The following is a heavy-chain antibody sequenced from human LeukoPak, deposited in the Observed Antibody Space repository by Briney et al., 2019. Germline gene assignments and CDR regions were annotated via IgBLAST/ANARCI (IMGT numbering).Heavy chain of an antibody. D-gene: IGHD3-3*01. J-gene: IGHJ4*02. CDR2: TSYDGDYK. CDR1: GFTFNTYA. Sequence: PGGSLRLSCAASGFTFNTYAMHWVRQAPGQGLEWVTLTSYDGDYKYYADSVKGRFTISRDNSKNTLYLQMNSLRAEDTAVYYCARATPSYDFWSGYDYWGQGTLVTVSS. CDR3: ARATPSYDFWSGYDY. V-gene: IGHV3-30-3*01.